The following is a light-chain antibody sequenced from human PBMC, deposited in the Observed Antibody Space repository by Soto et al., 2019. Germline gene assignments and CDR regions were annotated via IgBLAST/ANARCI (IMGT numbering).Light chain of an antibody. CDR1: SSNIGSNT. Sequence: QSVLTQPPSASGTPGQMVTISCSGSSSNIGSNTVNWYQQLPGTAPKLLIYSNNQRPSGVPDRFSGSKSGTSASLAIGGLQSEDEADYYCAAWDDSLNGYVFGTGTKVTVL. CDR3: AAWDDSLNGYV. CDR2: SNN. J-gene: IGLJ1*01. V-gene: IGLV1-44*01.